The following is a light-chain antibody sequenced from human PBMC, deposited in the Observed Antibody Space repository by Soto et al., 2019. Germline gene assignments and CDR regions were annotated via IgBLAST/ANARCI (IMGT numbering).Light chain of an antibody. CDR1: QGIGSW. CDR3: QQATSFPFT. Sequence: DIQMTQSPSSVSASVGDRVTITCRASQGIGSWLAWYQQRPGKAPKLLISAASTLQSGVPTRFSGSGSGTDFTLTISSLQPEDYATYYCQQATSFPFTFCPGTKVYIK. J-gene: IGKJ3*01. CDR2: AAS. V-gene: IGKV1-12*01.